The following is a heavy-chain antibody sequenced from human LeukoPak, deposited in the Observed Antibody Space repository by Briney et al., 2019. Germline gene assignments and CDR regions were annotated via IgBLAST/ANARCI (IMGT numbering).Heavy chain of an antibody. V-gene: IGHV3-33*01. J-gene: IGHJ5*02. Sequence: PGGSLRLSCAASGFTFSSYGMHWVRQAPGKGLEWVAVIWYDGSNKYYADSVKGRFTISRDNSKNTLYLQMNSLRAEDTAVYYCAREGLDGSGSYMGPNWFDPWGQGTLVTVSS. CDR3: AREGLDGSGSYMGPNWFDP. CDR2: IWYDGSNK. CDR1: GFTFSSYG. D-gene: IGHD3-10*01.